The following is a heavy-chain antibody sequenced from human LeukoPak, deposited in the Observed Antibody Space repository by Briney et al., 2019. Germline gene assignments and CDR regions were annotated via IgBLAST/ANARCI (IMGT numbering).Heavy chain of an antibody. V-gene: IGHV3-30*04. J-gene: IGHJ4*02. CDR3: ARDMGIVTGYYVDY. CDR1: GFTFSSYV. D-gene: IGHD3-9*01. Sequence: GGSLRLSCAASGFTFSSYVMHWVRQAPGKGLEWVAIISYDGSNGYYADSVKGRFTISRDNSKNTLYLQMNSLRAEDTAVYYCARDMGIVTGYYVDYWGQGTLVTVSS. CDR2: ISYDGSNG.